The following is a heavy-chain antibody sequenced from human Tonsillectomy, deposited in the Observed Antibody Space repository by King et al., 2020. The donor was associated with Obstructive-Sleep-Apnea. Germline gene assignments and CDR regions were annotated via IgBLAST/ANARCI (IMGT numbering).Heavy chain of an antibody. CDR1: GGSISSYY. D-gene: IGHD3-10*01. CDR3: ARDWSYGSGSYTLGY. J-gene: IGHJ4*02. CDR2: SYYSGST. V-gene: IGHV4-59*01. Sequence: QVQLQESGPGLVKPSETLSLTCTVSGGSISSYYWSWIRQPPGKGLEWIVYSYYSGSTNYNPSLKSRVTISVDTSKNQFSLKLSSVTAADTAVYYLARDWSYGSGSYTLGYWGQGTLVTVSS.